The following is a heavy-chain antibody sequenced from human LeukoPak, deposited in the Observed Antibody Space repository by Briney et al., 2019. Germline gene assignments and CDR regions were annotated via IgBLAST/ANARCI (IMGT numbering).Heavy chain of an antibody. V-gene: IGHV1-69*04. CDR2: IIPILGIA. CDR3: ARAMIVVAENYYFDY. Sequence: ASVKVSCKASGGTFSSYAISWVRQAPGQGLEWMGRIIPILGIANYAQKFQGRVTITVDKSTSTAYMELSSLRSEDTAVYYCARAMIVVAENYYFDYWGQGTLVTVSS. CDR1: GGTFSSYA. D-gene: IGHD3-22*01. J-gene: IGHJ4*02.